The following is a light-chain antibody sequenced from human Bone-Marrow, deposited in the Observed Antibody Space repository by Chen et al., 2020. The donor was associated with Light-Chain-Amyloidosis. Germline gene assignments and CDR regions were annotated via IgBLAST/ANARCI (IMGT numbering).Light chain of an antibody. CDR1: SD. V-gene: IGLV2-8*01. CDR2: EVT. Sequence: QSALTQPPSASGSPGQSVTISCSGTSDVSWYQQHPGKAPKLMIYEVTRRPSGVPDRFSGSKSGNTASLTVSGLQAEDEAYYYCCSSYAGVNSFLVFGGGTKLTVL. CDR3: CSSYAGVNSFLV. J-gene: IGLJ3*02.